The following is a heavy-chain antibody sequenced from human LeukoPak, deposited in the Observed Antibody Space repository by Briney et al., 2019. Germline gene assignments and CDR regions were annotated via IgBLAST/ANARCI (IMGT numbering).Heavy chain of an antibody. Sequence: GASVKVSCKASGYAFTSYGISWVRQAPGQGLEWMGWISAYNGNTNYAQKFQGRVTMTEDTSTDTAYMELSSLRSEDTAVYYCATVFVRGGYYFDYWGQGTLVTVSS. V-gene: IGHV1-18*01. J-gene: IGHJ4*02. CDR2: ISAYNGNT. CDR3: ATVFVRGGYYFDY. CDR1: GYAFTSYG. D-gene: IGHD3-10*01.